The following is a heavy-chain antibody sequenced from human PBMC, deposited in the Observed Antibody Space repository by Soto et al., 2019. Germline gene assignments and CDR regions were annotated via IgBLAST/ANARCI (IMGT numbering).Heavy chain of an antibody. J-gene: IGHJ5*02. CDR2: INPSGGST. D-gene: IGHD2-15*01. V-gene: IGHV1-46*01. Sequence: ASVKVSCKASGYTFTSYYMHWVRQAPGQGLEWMGIINPSGGSTSYAQKFQGRVTMTRDTSTSTVYMELSSLRSEDTAVYYCAREARYCSGGSCYSAWFDPWGQGTLVTVSS. CDR1: GYTFTSYY. CDR3: AREARYCSGGSCYSAWFDP.